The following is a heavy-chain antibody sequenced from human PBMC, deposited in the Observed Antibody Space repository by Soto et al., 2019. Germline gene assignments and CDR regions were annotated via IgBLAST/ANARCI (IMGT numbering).Heavy chain of an antibody. CDR1: GFTFTSSA. J-gene: IGHJ6*02. CDR2: IVVGSGNT. Sequence: QMQLVQSGPEVKKPGTSVKVSCKASGFTFTSSAVQWVRQARGQRLEWIGWIVVGSGNTNYAQKFQERVTITRDMSTSTAYMERSSLRSEDTAVYYCAADADYGSGYGMDVWGQGTTVTVSS. CDR3: AADADYGSGYGMDV. D-gene: IGHD3-10*01. V-gene: IGHV1-58*01.